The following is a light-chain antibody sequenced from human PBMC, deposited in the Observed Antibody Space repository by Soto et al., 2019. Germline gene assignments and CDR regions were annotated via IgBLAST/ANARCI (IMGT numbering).Light chain of an antibody. CDR3: QQGHNWPLT. Sequence: EIVMTQSPATRSLSPGERASLSCSASQSIDSELAWYQQKPGQPPRLLIYGASTRATGVPARFTGSESGSEFTLTISGLQSEDFAVYYCQQGHNWPLTFGQGTRLEI. CDR1: QSIDSE. J-gene: IGKJ2*01. V-gene: IGKV3-15*01. CDR2: GAS.